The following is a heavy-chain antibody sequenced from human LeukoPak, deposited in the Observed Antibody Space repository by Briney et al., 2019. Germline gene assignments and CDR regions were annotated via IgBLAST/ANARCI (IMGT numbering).Heavy chain of an antibody. CDR3: AVTYYDFWSGYYQYFQH. CDR2: IYYSGST. CDR1: GGSISSSSYY. V-gene: IGHV4-39*07. D-gene: IGHD3-3*01. J-gene: IGHJ1*01. Sequence: SETLSLTCTVSGGSISSSSYYWGWIRQPPGKGLEWIGSIYYSGSTYYNPSLKSRVTISVDTSKNQFSLKLSSVTAADTAVYYCAVTYYDFWSGYYQYFQHWGQGTLVTVSS.